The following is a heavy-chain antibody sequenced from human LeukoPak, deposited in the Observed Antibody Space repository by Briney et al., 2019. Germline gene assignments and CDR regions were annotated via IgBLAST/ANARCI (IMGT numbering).Heavy chain of an antibody. D-gene: IGHD6-19*01. Sequence: GGSLRLSCAASGFTFSSYSMNWVRQAPGKGLEWVSSISSSSSYIYYADSVKGRFTISRDNSKNTLYLQMNSLRAEDTAVYYCAKDGAVAGIRDAFDIWGQGTMVTVSS. CDR3: AKDGAVAGIRDAFDI. CDR2: ISSSSSYI. J-gene: IGHJ3*02. CDR1: GFTFSSYS. V-gene: IGHV3-21*04.